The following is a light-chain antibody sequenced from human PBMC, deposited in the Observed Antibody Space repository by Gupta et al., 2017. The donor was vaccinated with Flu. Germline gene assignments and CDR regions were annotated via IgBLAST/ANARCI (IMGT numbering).Light chain of an antibody. J-gene: IGKJ1*01. CDR3: QQRSRCPRT. CDR2: EAS. V-gene: IGKV3-11*01. Sequence: PATVPVSSGETATLSCRASQNVGRQIAWYQQTPGRAPRLIMVEASNRATGIPARFSGSGSRTDFTLTISNLETEDVAVYFCQQRSRCPRTFGHGTKVEI. CDR1: QNVGRQ.